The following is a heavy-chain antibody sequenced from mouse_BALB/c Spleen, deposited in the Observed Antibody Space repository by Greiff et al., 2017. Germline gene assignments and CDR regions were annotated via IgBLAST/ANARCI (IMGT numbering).Heavy chain of an antibody. J-gene: IGHJ3*01. CDR3: ARAYYYGSSYWFAY. Sequence: DVKLVESGGGLVKPGGSLKLSCAASGFTFSDYYMYWVRQTPEKRLEWVATISDGGSYTYYPDSVKGRFTISRDNAKNNLYLQMSSLKSEDTAMYYCARAYYYGSSYWFAYWGQGTLVTVSA. CDR2: ISDGGSYT. CDR1: GFTFSDYY. V-gene: IGHV5-4*02. D-gene: IGHD1-1*01.